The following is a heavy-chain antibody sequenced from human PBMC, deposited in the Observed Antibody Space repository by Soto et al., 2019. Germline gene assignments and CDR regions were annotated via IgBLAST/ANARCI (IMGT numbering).Heavy chain of an antibody. J-gene: IGHJ6*02. CDR2: INPNSGAT. D-gene: IGHD4-17*01. V-gene: IGHV1-2*04. CDR1: GYSLSGYY. Sequence: ASVKVSCKASGYSLSGYYMHWLRQAPGQGLEWMGWINPNSGATSYAQKFQGWVTMTRDTSISTAYMELSSLKSDDTAVYYCARGRWGRVTTQYYYYYGMDVWGQGTTVTVSS. CDR3: ARGRWGRVTTQYYYYYGMDV.